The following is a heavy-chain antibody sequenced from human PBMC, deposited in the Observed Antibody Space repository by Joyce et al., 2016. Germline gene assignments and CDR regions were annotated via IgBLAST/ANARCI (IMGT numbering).Heavy chain of an antibody. CDR3: ARGNGDFWSGYYNYFDY. V-gene: IGHV4-30-4*01. Sequence: QVQLQESGPGLVKPSQTLSLTCTFSGGSISSGDYYWSWVRQSPGKGLEWIGYIYFSWSTHRNPSLKSRLTISADTSNNQFSLKVRSVTAADTAVYYCARGNGDFWSGYYNYFDYWGQGILVTVSS. D-gene: IGHD3-3*01. CDR1: GGSISSGDYY. CDR2: IYFSWST. J-gene: IGHJ4*02.